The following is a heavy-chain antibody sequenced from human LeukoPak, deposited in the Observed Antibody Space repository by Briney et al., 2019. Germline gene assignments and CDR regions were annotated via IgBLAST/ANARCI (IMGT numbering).Heavy chain of an antibody. CDR2: IIPIFGTA. Sequence: GASVKVSCKASGGTFSSYAISWVRQAPGQGLEWMGGIIPIFGTANYAQKFQGRVTITADESTSTAYMELSSLRSDDTAVYYCARDQGIAAAGVFDNWGQGTLVTVSS. V-gene: IGHV1-69*13. CDR3: ARDQGIAAAGVFDN. J-gene: IGHJ4*02. CDR1: GGTFSSYA. D-gene: IGHD6-13*01.